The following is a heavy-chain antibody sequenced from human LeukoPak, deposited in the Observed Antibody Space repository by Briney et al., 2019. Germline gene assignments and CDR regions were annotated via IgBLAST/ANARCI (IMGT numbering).Heavy chain of an antibody. CDR2: IYPGDSDT. D-gene: IGHD2-15*01. V-gene: IGHV5-51*01. Sequence: GESLKISCKGSGYSFANYWIGWVRQMPGKGLEWMGTIYPGDSDTRYSPSFQGQVTISADKSISTAYLQWSSLKASDTAMYYCARRRHCTGGSCEDFDYWGQGTLVTVSS. CDR1: GYSFANYW. J-gene: IGHJ4*02. CDR3: ARRRHCTGGSCEDFDY.